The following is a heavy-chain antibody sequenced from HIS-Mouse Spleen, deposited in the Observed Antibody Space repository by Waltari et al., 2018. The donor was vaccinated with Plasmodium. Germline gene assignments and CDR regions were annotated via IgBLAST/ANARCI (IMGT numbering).Heavy chain of an antibody. CDR1: GFTFSRYA. D-gene: IGHD7-27*01. CDR3: AKSSKGTGDLWDY. V-gene: IGHV3-23*01. CDR2: ISGSGGST. Sequence: EVQLLESGGGLVQPGGSLRLSCAASGFTFSRYAMTLLRPAPGEGLGWVSGISGSGGSTYYADSVKGRFTISRDNSKNTLYLQMNSLRAEDTAVYYCAKSSKGTGDLWDYWGQGTLVTVSS. J-gene: IGHJ4*02.